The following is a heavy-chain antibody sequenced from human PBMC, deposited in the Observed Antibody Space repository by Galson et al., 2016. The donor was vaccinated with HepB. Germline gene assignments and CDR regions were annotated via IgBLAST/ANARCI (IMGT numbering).Heavy chain of an antibody. D-gene: IGHD3-22*01. CDR1: GFSLTTTGVG. CDR2: MYWDDDK. Sequence: PALVKPTQTLTLTCTFSGFSLTTTGVGVGWIRQPPGKALEWLALMYWDDDKRYSPSLKSRLTITKDTSKNQVVLTMTNMDPVDTATYYCAHRPPTYYYADSGHQVFDYWGQGTLVTVSS. CDR3: AHRPPTYYYADSGHQVFDY. V-gene: IGHV2-5*02. J-gene: IGHJ4*02.